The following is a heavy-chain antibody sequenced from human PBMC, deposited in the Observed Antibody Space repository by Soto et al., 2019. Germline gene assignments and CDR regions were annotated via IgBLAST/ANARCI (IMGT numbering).Heavy chain of an antibody. CDR1: GFTFSNYG. Sequence: QVQLVESGGGVVQPGRSLRLSCAASGFTFSNYGMHWVRQAPGKGLEWVAVIWNDGSSRYYADSVKGRFTISRENANKSLFLQMNNLRADDTAVYYCATPHIVAEIGGAVDCWGQGTLVTVSS. D-gene: IGHD5-12*01. V-gene: IGHV3-33*03. CDR2: IWNDGSSR. J-gene: IGHJ4*02. CDR3: ATPHIVAEIGGAVDC.